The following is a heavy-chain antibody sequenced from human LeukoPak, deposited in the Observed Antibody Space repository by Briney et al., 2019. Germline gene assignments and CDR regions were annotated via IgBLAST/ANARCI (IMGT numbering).Heavy chain of an antibody. CDR3: AKDLKFTMIGGALYY. CDR1: GFTFSSYG. CDR2: IRYDGSNK. D-gene: IGHD3-22*01. Sequence: PGGSLRLSCAASGFTFSSYGMHWVRQAPGKGLEWVAFIRYDGSNKYYADSVKGRFTISRDNSKNTLYLQMNSLRAEDTAVYYCAKDLKFTMIGGALYYWGQGTLVTVSS. J-gene: IGHJ4*02. V-gene: IGHV3-30*02.